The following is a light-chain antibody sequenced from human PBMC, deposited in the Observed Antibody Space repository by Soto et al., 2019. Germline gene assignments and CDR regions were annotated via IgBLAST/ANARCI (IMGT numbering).Light chain of an antibody. Sequence: IQLTQSPSSLSASVGDRVTITCRASQGISSYLAWYQQKPGKAPKLLIYAASTLQSGVPSRFSGSGSGTDFPLTISSLQPEDFATYYCQQLNSYHTFGQGTKLEIK. CDR1: QGISSY. V-gene: IGKV1-9*01. J-gene: IGKJ2*01. CDR3: QQLNSYHT. CDR2: AAS.